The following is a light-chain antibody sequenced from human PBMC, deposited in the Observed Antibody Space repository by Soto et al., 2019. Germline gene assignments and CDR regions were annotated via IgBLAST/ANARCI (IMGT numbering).Light chain of an antibody. Sequence: DIQMTQSPSTLSASVGDRVTIACRASQSISNSLAWYQQKPGKAPNLLIYKASSLESGVPSRFSGSGSGTEFTLTISILQPDDFATYYCRQYVSYPVTFGGGTKLEMK. V-gene: IGKV1-5*03. CDR1: QSISNS. CDR3: RQYVSYPVT. CDR2: KAS. J-gene: IGKJ4*01.